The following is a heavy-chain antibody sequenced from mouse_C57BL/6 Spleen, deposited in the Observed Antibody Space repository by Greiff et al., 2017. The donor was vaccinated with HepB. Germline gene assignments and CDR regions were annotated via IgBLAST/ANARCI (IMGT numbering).Heavy chain of an antibody. Sequence: VQRVESGAELARPGASVKLSCKASGYTFTSYGISWVKQRTGQGLEWIGEIYPRSGNTYYNEKFKGKATLTADKSSSTAYMELRSLTSEDSAVYFCAKITTVADYWGQGTTLTVSS. CDR2: IYPRSGNT. CDR1: GYTFTSYG. J-gene: IGHJ2*01. CDR3: AKITTVADY. D-gene: IGHD1-1*01. V-gene: IGHV1-81*01.